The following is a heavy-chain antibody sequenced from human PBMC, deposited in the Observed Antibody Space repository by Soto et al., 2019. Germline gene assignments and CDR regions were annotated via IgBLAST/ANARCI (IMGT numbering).Heavy chain of an antibody. D-gene: IGHD6-13*01. J-gene: IGHJ6*02. CDR2: IYYSGST. Sequence: QVQLQESGPRLVKPSETLSLTCTVSGDSVSSNSYYWSWIRQPPGKGLEFIGYIYYSGSTNYNPSLKSRVTISRDTSKNQFSLRLSSVTAADTAVYYCARAWKQPWGGMDVWGPGTTVTVSS. V-gene: IGHV4-61*01. CDR1: GDSVSSNSYY. CDR3: ARAWKQPWGGMDV.